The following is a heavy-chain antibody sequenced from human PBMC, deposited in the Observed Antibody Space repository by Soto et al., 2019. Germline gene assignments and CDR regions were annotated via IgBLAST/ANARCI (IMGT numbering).Heavy chain of an antibody. CDR3: ARALNRYCISTSCYDSAFDI. CDR2: IKYSGTT. Sequence: SETLSLTCTVSGGSISSSRCHWGWIRQPPGKGLEWIASIKYSGTTFYNPSLKSRVTLSVDTSKNQFALKLSSVTAAETAVYYCARALNRYCISTSCYDSAFDIWGQGTMVTVSS. V-gene: IGHV4-39*01. CDR1: GGSISSSRCH. D-gene: IGHD2-2*01. J-gene: IGHJ3*02.